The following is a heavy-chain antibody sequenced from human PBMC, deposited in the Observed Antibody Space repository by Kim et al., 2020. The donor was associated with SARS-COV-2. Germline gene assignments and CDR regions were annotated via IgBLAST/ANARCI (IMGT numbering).Heavy chain of an antibody. CDR2: IYHSGST. Sequence: SETLSLTCAVSGGSISSSNWWSWVRQPPGKGLEWIGEIYHSGSTNYNPSLKSRVTISVDKSKNQFSLKLSSVTAADTAVYYCARTHIVATITVLYYYYGMDVWGQGTTVTVSS. V-gene: IGHV4-4*02. J-gene: IGHJ6*02. CDR1: GGSISSSNW. CDR3: ARTHIVATITVLYYYYGMDV. D-gene: IGHD5-12*01.